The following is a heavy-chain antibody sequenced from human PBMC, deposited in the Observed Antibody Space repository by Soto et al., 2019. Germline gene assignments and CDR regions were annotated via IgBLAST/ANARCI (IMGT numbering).Heavy chain of an antibody. CDR2: IWYDGSNK. Sequence: QVQLVESGGGVVQPGRSLRLSCAASGFTFSSYGMHWVRQAPGKGLEWVAVIWYDGSNKYYADSVKGRFTISRDNSKNPLYLQMNSLRAEDTAVYYCAREGVSVAAYFDYWGQGTLVTVSS. V-gene: IGHV3-33*01. D-gene: IGHD6-19*01. J-gene: IGHJ4*02. CDR1: GFTFSSYG. CDR3: AREGVSVAAYFDY.